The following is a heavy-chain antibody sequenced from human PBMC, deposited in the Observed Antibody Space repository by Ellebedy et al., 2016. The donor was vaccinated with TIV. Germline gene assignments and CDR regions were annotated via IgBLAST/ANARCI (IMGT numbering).Heavy chain of an antibody. CDR1: GFTFSSYG. V-gene: IGHV3-30*03. CDR3: ARGLGWDNEY. J-gene: IGHJ4*02. D-gene: IGHD6-19*01. Sequence: GESLKISXAASGFTFSSYGMHWVRQAPDKGLEWVAVISYGGSDKYYADSVKGRFTISRDNSKNTLYVQMNSLRAEDTAVYYCARGLGWDNEYWGQGTLVTVSS. CDR2: ISYGGSDK.